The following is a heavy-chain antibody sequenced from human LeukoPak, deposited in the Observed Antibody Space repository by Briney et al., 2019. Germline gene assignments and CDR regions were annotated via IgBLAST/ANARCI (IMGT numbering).Heavy chain of an antibody. Sequence: SETLSLTCTVSGGSISSSSYYWGWIRQPPGKGLEWIGSIYNTGNTYYNPSLKNRVTISVDTSKNQFSLRLSSVTATDTAVYYCARHAAVRGGWCRDYYYYYMDVWGKGTTVTVSS. V-gene: IGHV4-39*01. J-gene: IGHJ6*03. CDR1: GGSISSSSYY. D-gene: IGHD6-19*01. CDR2: IYNTGNT. CDR3: ARHAAVRGGWCRDYYYYYMDV.